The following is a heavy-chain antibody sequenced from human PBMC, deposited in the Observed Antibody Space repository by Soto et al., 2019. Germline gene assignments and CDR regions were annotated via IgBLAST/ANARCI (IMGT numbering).Heavy chain of an antibody. CDR2: ISIGGTTI. V-gene: IGHV3-48*03. CDR3: ARFGLSSSLHPYIDF. D-gene: IGHD6-13*01. Sequence: QPGGSLTLSCTASGLTFSTYEINWVRQGPGKGLEWVSCISIGGTTIYYADSVKCRFTISRDNSRNSLYLQMTSLRAEDTAVYYCARFGLSSSLHPYIDFWGQGTLVSVSS. J-gene: IGHJ4*02. CDR1: GLTFSTYE.